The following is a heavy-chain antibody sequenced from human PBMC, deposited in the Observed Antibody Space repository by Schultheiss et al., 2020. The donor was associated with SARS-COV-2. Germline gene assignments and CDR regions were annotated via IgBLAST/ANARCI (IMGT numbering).Heavy chain of an antibody. V-gene: IGHV4-61*08. J-gene: IGHJ5*02. CDR2: IYYSGST. CDR1: GGSISSGGYY. CDR3: ARGSEGFDP. Sequence: SETLSLTCTVSGGSISSGGYYWSWIRQPPGKGLEWIGYIYYSGSTNYNPSLKSRVTVSLDTSKNQFSLRLSSVTAADSAVYYCARGSEGFDPWGQGTQVTVSS.